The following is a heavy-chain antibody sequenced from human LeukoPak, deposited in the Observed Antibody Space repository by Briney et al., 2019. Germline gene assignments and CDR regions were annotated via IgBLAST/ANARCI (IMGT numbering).Heavy chain of an antibody. J-gene: IGHJ4*02. CDR2: ISGSGGST. CDR1: GFSFSSYA. Sequence: GGSLRLSCTASGFSFSSYAMNWVRQAPGKGLEWVSGISGSGGSTYYADSVKGRFTISRDNSKNTVYLQMNSLRAEDTAVYYCAKAHCSGGSCYFDYWGQGTLVTVSS. CDR3: AKAHCSGGSCYFDY. D-gene: IGHD2-15*01. V-gene: IGHV3-23*01.